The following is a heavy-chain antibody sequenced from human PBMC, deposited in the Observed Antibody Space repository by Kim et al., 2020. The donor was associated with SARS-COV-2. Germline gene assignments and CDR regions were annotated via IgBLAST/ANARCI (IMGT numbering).Heavy chain of an antibody. J-gene: IGHJ4*02. D-gene: IGHD3-9*01. Sequence: SETLSLTCTVSGGSISSSSYYWGWIRQPPGKGLEWIGSIYYSASTYYNPPPKSRVTISVDTSKNQFSLKLSSVTAAATALYYCARDGQDILTGYYPFDYWGQGTLVTVSS. CDR3: ARDGQDILTGYYPFDY. CDR2: IYYSAST. CDR1: GGSISSSSYY. V-gene: IGHV4-39*07.